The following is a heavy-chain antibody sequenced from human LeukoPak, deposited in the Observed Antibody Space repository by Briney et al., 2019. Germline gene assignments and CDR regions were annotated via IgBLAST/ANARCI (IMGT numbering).Heavy chain of an antibody. J-gene: IGHJ4*02. CDR1: VFTFSSYS. V-gene: IGHV3-48*02. D-gene: IGHD1-26*01. Sequence: GGSLRLSCAASVFTFSSYSMNWVRQAPGKGLEWVSHITASGTAMFYADSVKGRFTISRDNAKNSLYLQMNSLRDEDTAVYYCASSGSYRFDYWGQGTLVTVSS. CDR2: ITASGTAM. CDR3: ASSGSYRFDY.